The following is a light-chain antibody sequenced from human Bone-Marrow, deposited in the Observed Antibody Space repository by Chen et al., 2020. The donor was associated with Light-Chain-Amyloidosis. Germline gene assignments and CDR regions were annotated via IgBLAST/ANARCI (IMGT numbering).Light chain of an antibody. Sequence: SYELTQPPSVSVSPGQTARITCSGDDLPTKYAYWYQQKPGQDPVLVIHRDTERPSGISERFSGSSSGTTATLNISGGQAEDEADYHCQSADSSGTYEVIFGGGTKLTVL. V-gene: IGLV3-25*03. CDR2: RDT. CDR1: DLPTKY. J-gene: IGLJ2*01. CDR3: QSADSSGTYEVI.